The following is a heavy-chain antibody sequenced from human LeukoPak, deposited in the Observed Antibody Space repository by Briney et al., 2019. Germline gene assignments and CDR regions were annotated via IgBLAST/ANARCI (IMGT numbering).Heavy chain of an antibody. D-gene: IGHD3-3*01. CDR3: AKGLFSFWSGYYTPFDY. Sequence: GGSLRLSCAASGFTFSSYSMNWVRQAPGKGLEWVSGISWNSGSIGYADSVKGRFTISRDNAKNSLYLQMNSLRAEDTALYYCAKGLFSFWSGYYTPFDYWGQGTLVTVSS. V-gene: IGHV3-9*01. J-gene: IGHJ4*02. CDR1: GFTFSSYS. CDR2: ISWNSGSI.